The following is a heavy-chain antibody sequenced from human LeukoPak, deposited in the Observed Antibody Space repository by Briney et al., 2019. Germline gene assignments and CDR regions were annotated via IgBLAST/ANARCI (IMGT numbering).Heavy chain of an antibody. V-gene: IGHV4-59*01. J-gene: IGHJ2*01. Sequence: SETLSLTCTVSDGSINAYYWTWIRQPPGKGLEWIGYIYYSGSTNYNPSLENRVTISVDTSKNQFSLKLTSVTAADTAVYYCARLLWFGEASKYFDLWGHGTLVTVSS. CDR2: IYYSGST. CDR3: ARLLWFGEASKYFDL. CDR1: DGSINAYY. D-gene: IGHD3-10*01.